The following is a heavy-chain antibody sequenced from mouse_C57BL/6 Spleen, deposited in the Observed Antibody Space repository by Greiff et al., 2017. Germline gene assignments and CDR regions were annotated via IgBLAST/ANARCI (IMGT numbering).Heavy chain of an antibody. CDR1: GYAFSSYW. J-gene: IGHJ4*01. CDR2: IYPGDGDT. Sequence: QVQLKESGAELVKPGASVKISCKASGYAFSSYWMNWVKQRPGKGLEWIGQIYPGDGDTNYNGKFKGKATLTADKSSSTAYMQLSSLTSEDSAVYFCARDDYDGAGDYWGQGTSVTVSS. V-gene: IGHV1-80*01. CDR3: ARDDYDGAGDY. D-gene: IGHD2-4*01.